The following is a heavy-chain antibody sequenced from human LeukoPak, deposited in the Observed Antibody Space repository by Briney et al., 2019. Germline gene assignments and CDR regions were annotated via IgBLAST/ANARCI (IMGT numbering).Heavy chain of an antibody. J-gene: IGHJ4*02. Sequence: SETLSLTCTVSGGSISSSYWSWIRQPPGKGLEWIGYIYYRGSTNYNPSLKSRVTISVDTSKNQFSLKLSSVTAADTAVYYCARRSCGGDCRRQFDYWGQGTLVTVSS. V-gene: IGHV4-59*12. CDR2: IYYRGST. CDR3: ARRSCGGDCRRQFDY. CDR1: GGSISSSY. D-gene: IGHD2-21*02.